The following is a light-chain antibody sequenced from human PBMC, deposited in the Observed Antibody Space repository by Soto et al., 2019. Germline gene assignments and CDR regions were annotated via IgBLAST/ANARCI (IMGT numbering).Light chain of an antibody. CDR2: DVS. J-gene: IGLJ1*01. V-gene: IGLV2-11*01. CDR1: SSDVGGYNY. Sequence: QSALTQPRSASGSPGQSVTISCTGTSSDVGGYNYVSWYQQRPGKAPKVMIYDVSERPSGVPDRFSGSKSGNTASLTISGLQAEDESDYYCCSYAGSPRDVFGTGTKVTFL. CDR3: CSYAGSPRDV.